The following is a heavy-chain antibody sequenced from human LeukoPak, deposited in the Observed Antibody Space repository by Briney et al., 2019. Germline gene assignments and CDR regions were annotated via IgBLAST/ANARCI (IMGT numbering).Heavy chain of an antibody. D-gene: IGHD3-22*01. CDR2: IYHSGRT. CDR3: ARGPRGYSLNYMDV. Sequence: SETLSLTCTVSGYSISSGYYWGWIRQPPGKGLEWIGIIYHSGRTDYNPSLKSRVTISEDTSKNQFSLKLSSVTAADTAVYYCARGPRGYSLNYMDVWGKGTTVTVSS. V-gene: IGHV4-38-2*02. J-gene: IGHJ6*03. CDR1: GYSISSGYY.